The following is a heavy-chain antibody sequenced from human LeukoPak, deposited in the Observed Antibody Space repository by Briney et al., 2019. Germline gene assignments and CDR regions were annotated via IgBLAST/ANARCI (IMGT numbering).Heavy chain of an antibody. CDR2: INPSGGST. Sequence: ASVKVSCKASGYTFTSYYMHWVRQAPGQGLEWMGIINPSGGSTSYAQKFQGRVTMTRDTPTSTVYMELSSLRSEDTAVYYCAREGRPYNWNYGYYFDYWGQGTLVTVSS. V-gene: IGHV1-46*01. D-gene: IGHD1-7*01. J-gene: IGHJ4*02. CDR3: AREGRPYNWNYGYYFDY. CDR1: GYTFTSYY.